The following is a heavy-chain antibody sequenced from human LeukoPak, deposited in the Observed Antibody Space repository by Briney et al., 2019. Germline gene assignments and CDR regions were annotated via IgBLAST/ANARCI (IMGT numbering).Heavy chain of an antibody. Sequence: PGRSLRLSCAASGFTFSSYGMHWVRQAPGKGLEWVAVIWYDGSNKYYADSVKGRFTISRDNSKNTLYLQMNSLRAEDTAVYYCARERGVRYYSSTSCRTTYNWFDPWGQGTLVTVSS. CDR3: ARERGVRYYSSTSCRTTYNWFDP. CDR2: IWYDGSNK. CDR1: GFTFSSYG. D-gene: IGHD2-2*01. J-gene: IGHJ5*02. V-gene: IGHV3-33*01.